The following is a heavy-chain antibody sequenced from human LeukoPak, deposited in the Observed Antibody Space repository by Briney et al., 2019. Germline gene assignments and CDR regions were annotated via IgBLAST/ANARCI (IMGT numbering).Heavy chain of an antibody. CDR2: IYSGGST. CDR3: ASASGKFDY. V-gene: IGHV3-66*02. D-gene: IGHD2-15*01. J-gene: IGHJ4*02. CDR1: GFTFSSYA. Sequence: GGSLRLSCAASGFTFSSYAMSWVRQAPGKGLEWVSVIYSGGSTYYADSVKGRFTISRDNSKNTLYLQMNSLRAEDTAVYYCASASGKFDYWGQGTLVTVSS.